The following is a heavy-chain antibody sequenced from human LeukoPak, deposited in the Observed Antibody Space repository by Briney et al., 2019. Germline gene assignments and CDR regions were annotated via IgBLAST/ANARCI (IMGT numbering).Heavy chain of an antibody. Sequence: SVKVSCKASGGTFSSYTISWVRQAPGQGLEWMGRIIPILGIANYAQKFQGRVTITADKSTSTAYMELSSLRSDDTAVYYCARVVVTARVDYWGQGTLVTVSS. D-gene: IGHD2-21*02. CDR1: GGTFSSYT. CDR2: IIPILGIA. CDR3: ARVVVTARVDY. V-gene: IGHV1-69*02. J-gene: IGHJ4*02.